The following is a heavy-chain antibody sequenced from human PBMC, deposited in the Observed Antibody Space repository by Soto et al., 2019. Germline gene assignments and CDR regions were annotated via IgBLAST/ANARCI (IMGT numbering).Heavy chain of an antibody. Sequence: PSETLSLTCSVSGGSISSYYWSWIRQPAGKGLEWIGRIYTSGSTNYNPSLKSRVTMSVDTSKNQFSLKLSSVTAADTAVYYCASEYCSSTSCLLAGGTDVWGQGTTVTVSS. CDR2: IYTSGST. CDR3: ASEYCSSTSCLLAGGTDV. V-gene: IGHV4-4*07. D-gene: IGHD2-2*01. CDR1: GGSISSYY. J-gene: IGHJ6*02.